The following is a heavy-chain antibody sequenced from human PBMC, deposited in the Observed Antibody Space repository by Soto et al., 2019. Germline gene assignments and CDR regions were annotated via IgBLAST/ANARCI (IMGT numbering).Heavy chain of an antibody. J-gene: IGHJ5*02. D-gene: IGHD3-10*01. Sequence: VGSVKVSCKASGYTFTSYAMHWVRQAPGQRLEWMGWINAGNGNTKYSQKFQGRVTITRDTSASTAYMELSSLRSEDTAVYYCAFDYYGSGSYYWKFDPWGQGTLVTVSS. V-gene: IGHV1-3*01. CDR3: AFDYYGSGSYYWKFDP. CDR2: INAGNGNT. CDR1: GYTFTSYA.